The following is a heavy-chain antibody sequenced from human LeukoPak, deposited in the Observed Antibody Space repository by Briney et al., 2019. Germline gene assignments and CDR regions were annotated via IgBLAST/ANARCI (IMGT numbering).Heavy chain of an antibody. V-gene: IGHV3-23*01. D-gene: IGHD4-17*01. J-gene: IGHJ4*02. CDR2: ISGDAIYT. CDR1: GFIFSNYA. CDR3: AKNYGTSRPFYDY. Sequence: PGGSLRLSCAASGFIFSNYAMTWVRQAPGKGLQWVSAISGDAIYTYYLDSVKGRFTTSRDNSKNTLFLQMNSPRADDTAVYYCAKNYGTSRPFYDYWGQGIVVTVSS.